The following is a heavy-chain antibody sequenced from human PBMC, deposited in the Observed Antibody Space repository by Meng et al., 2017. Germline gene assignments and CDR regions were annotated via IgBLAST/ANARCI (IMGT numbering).Heavy chain of an antibody. D-gene: IGHD4-23*01. CDR1: GFTFDDYG. J-gene: IGHJ3*02. Sequence: GESLKISCAASGFTFDDYGMSWVRQAPGKGLEWVSGINWNGGSTGYADSVKGRFTISRDNAKDSLYLQMNSLRAEDTALYYCARDLRFFGGRALDIWGQGTMVTVSS. CDR3: ARDLRFFGGRALDI. CDR2: INWNGGST. V-gene: IGHV3-20*04.